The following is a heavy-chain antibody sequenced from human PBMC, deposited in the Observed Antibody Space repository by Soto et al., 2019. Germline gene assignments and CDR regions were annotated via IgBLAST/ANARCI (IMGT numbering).Heavy chain of an antibody. V-gene: IGHV4-61*01. J-gene: IGHJ6*02. D-gene: IGHD3-10*01. CDR2: IYNSGNT. CDR3: ARLLGFTMVRGVIISYYYYGMDV. Sequence: PSETLSLTCTVSGGSVSSGSYYWSWIRQPPGKGLEWIGNIYNSGNTDYNPSLKSRVTISVDTSKNQFSLKLSSVTAADTAVYYCARLLGFTMVRGVIISYYYYGMDVWGQGTTVTVSS. CDR1: GGSVSSGSYY.